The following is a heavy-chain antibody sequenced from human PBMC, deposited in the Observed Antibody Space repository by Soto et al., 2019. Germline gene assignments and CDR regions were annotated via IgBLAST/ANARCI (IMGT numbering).Heavy chain of an antibody. Sequence: PGGSLRLSCAASGFTFSAYWMTWVRLTPGKGLEWVANIDRDGTETHYVDSVKGRFTISRDNSEDTLYLQMNNLSAEDTAVYYCDPEHSVLADIRDYWGQGTRVTVSS. CDR2: IDRDGTET. V-gene: IGHV3-7*01. CDR3: DPEHSVLADIRDY. D-gene: IGHD2-2*01. J-gene: IGHJ4*02. CDR1: GFTFSAYW.